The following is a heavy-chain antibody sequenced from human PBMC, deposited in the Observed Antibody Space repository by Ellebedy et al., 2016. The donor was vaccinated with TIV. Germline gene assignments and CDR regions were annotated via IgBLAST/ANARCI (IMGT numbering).Heavy chain of an antibody. V-gene: IGHV3-7*03. Sequence: GESLKISCAASGFTFSGYWMSWVRQAPGKGLEWVANIKQDGSEKYYVDSVKGRFTISRDNAKNSLYLQMNSLRAEDTAVHYCARTYYYDSSGYYLAYWGQGTLVTVSS. CDR3: ARTYYYDSSGYYLAY. CDR1: GFTFSGYW. D-gene: IGHD3-22*01. J-gene: IGHJ4*02. CDR2: IKQDGSEK.